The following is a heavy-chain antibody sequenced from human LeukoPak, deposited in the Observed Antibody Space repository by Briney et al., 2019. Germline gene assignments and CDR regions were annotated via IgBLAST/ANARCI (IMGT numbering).Heavy chain of an antibody. D-gene: IGHD5-24*01. J-gene: IGHJ4*02. CDR3: ARAVDGYNSDY. Sequence: SETLSLTCTVTGGSISSYYWSWIRQPPGKGLEWIGYIYYSGSIKYNPSLKSRVTISVDTSKNQFSLRLSSVTTADTAVYYCARAVDGYNSDYWGQGTLVTVSS. CDR1: GGSISSYY. CDR2: IYYSGSI. V-gene: IGHV4-59*01.